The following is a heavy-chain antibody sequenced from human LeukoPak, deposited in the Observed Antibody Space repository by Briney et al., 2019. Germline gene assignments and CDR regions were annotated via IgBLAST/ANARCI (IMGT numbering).Heavy chain of an antibody. J-gene: IGHJ3*02. Sequence: GGSLRLSCAASGFTFSSYAMHWVRQAPGKGLVWVSRVKSDGSSTSYADSVKGRFTISRDNARNTLYLQMNSLRAEDTAVYYCARGPSDYYGSGSYYSDAFDIWGQGTVVTVSS. CDR2: VKSDGSST. CDR3: ARGPSDYYGSGSYYSDAFDI. CDR1: GFTFSSYA. D-gene: IGHD3-10*01. V-gene: IGHV3-74*01.